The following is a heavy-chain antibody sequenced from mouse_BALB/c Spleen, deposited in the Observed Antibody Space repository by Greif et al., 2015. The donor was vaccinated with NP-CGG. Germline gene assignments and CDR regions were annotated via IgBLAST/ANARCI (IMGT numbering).Heavy chain of an antibody. CDR1: GFNIKDTY. CDR3: ARSGYYGSSYWYFGV. V-gene: IGHV14-3*02. Sequence: VQLKQSGAELVKPGASVKLSCTASGFNIKDTYMHWVKQRPEQGLEWIGRIDPANGNTKYDPKFQGKATITADTSSNTAYLQLSSLTSEDTAVYYCARSGYYGSSYWYFGVWGAGTTVTVSS. D-gene: IGHD1-1*01. CDR2: IDPANGNT. J-gene: IGHJ1*01.